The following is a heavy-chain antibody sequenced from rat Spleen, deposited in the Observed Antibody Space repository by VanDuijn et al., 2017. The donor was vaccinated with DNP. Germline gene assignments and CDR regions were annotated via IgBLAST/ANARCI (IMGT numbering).Heavy chain of an antibody. D-gene: IGHD1-2*01. CDR1: GFTFSDYN. Sequence: EVQLVESGGGLVQPGRSLKLSCAASGFTFSDYNMAWVRQAPEKGLEWVATISNTGDNTYYSDSVKGRFSLSRDNAKSTLYLQVNSLRSEDTATYYCASLQNYCYSSWDYWGQGVMVTVSS. CDR3: ASLQNYCYSSWDY. J-gene: IGHJ2*01. V-gene: IGHV5-7*01. CDR2: ISNTGDNT.